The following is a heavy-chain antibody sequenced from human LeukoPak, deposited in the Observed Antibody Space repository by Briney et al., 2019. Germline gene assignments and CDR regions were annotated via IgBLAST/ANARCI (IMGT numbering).Heavy chain of an antibody. D-gene: IGHD4-17*01. Sequence: GGSLRLTCAASGFTVSTNYMSCVRQAPGKGLEWVSLIYSGGSTYYADSVKGRFTISRDNSKNTLYLQMNSLRAEDTAVYYCAKAPAGRMTTVTIDYWGQGTLVTVSS. V-gene: IGHV3-66*01. CDR3: AKAPAGRMTTVTIDY. CDR1: GFTVSTNY. J-gene: IGHJ4*02. CDR2: IYSGGST.